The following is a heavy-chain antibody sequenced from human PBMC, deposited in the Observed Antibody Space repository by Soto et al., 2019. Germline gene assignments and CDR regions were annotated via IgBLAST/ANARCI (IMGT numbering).Heavy chain of an antibody. CDR1: GGAFSGYY. J-gene: IGHJ4*02. Sequence: SETLSLTCAVYGGAFSGYYWSWIRQPPGKGLEWIGEINHSGSTNYNPSLKSRVTISVDTSKNQFSLKLSSVTAADTDVYYCVRGTDGGWRRLYWCQGKLVTVS. CDR2: INHSGST. V-gene: IGHV4-34*01. D-gene: IGHD6-19*01. CDR3: VRGTDGGWRRLY.